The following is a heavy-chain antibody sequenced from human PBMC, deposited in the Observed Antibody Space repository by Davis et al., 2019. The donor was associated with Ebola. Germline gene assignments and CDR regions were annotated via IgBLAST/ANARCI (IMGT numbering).Heavy chain of an antibody. CDR2: IIPVLDIT. V-gene: IGHV1-69*02. CDR1: GGTLSSYT. J-gene: IGHJ4*02. Sequence: SVKVSCKASGGTLSSYTITWVRQAPGQGLEWLGRIIPVLDITDYAQKLQGRVTISADKFTNTAYMELNSLRSEDTAVYYCARMVGSSGGKSYGDDYWGQGTLVSVSS. CDR3: ARMVGSSGGKSYGDDY. D-gene: IGHD5-18*01.